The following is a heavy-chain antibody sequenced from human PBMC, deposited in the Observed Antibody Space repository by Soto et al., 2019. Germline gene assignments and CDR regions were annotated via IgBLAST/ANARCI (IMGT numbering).Heavy chain of an antibody. V-gene: IGHV4-34*01. CDR3: ARGVDSWSGYLF. D-gene: IGHD3-3*01. CDR2: IHHSGST. Sequence: PSEALSLTCALYGGSFDGYHWSWIRQSPGKGLEWIGEIHHSGSTKYNPSLKSRVSLSVDTSTKQFSLKLTSVTAADRGVYYCARGVDSWSGYLFWGQGTPVTVSS. J-gene: IGHJ4*02. CDR1: GGSFDGYH.